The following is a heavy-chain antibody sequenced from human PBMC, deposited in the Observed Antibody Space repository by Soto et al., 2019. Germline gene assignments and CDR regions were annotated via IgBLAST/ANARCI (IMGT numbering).Heavy chain of an antibody. CDR1: GFSLSTSGVG. CDR3: AHVYGGYDNFDY. CDR2: IYWDDDK. V-gene: IGHV2-5*02. Sequence: QITLKESGPTLVKPTQTLTLTCTFSGFSLSTSGVGVGWIRQPPGKALEWLALIYWDDDKRYSPSLKSRLTITKDTSNNQVVLTMTHMDPVDTATYYCAHVYGGYDNFDYWGQGTLVTVSS. J-gene: IGHJ4*02. D-gene: IGHD5-12*01.